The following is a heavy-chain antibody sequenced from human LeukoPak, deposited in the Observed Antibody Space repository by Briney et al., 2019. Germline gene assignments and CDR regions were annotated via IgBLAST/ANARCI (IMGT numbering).Heavy chain of an antibody. CDR1: GYTFTSYD. D-gene: IGHD5-18*01. CDR2: MNPNSGNT. Sequence: ASVKVSCKASGYTFTSYDINWVRQATGQGLEWMGWMNPNSGNTGYAQKFQGRVTMTRNTSISTAYMELSRLRSDDTAVYYCATGIQVWNFDYWGQGTLVTVSS. V-gene: IGHV1-8*01. CDR3: ATGIQVWNFDY. J-gene: IGHJ4*02.